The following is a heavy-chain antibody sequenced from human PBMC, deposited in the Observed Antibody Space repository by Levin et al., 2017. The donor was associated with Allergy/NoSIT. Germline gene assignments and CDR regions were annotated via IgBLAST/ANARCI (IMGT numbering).Heavy chain of an antibody. Sequence: ASVKVSCKASGYTFTAYYMHWVRQAPGQGLEWMGWINPNSGGTNYAQKFRGRVTMTRDTSISTAYMELSGLRSDDTAVYYCARDPEEQLVNWFDPWGQGTPVTVSS. CDR2: INPNSGGT. V-gene: IGHV1-2*02. D-gene: IGHD6-13*01. J-gene: IGHJ5*02. CDR1: GYTFTAYY. CDR3: ARDPEEQLVNWFDP.